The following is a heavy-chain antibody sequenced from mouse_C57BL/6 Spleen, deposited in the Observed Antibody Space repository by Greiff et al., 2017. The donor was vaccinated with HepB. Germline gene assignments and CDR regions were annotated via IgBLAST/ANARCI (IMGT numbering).Heavy chain of an antibody. J-gene: IGHJ3*01. D-gene: IGHD1-1*01. CDR3: SRPSDYYGSSSWFSY. V-gene: IGHV8-8*01. CDR1: GFSLSTFGMG. Sequence: QVQLKESGPGILQPSQTLSLTCSFSGFSLSTFGMGVGWIRQPSGKGLEWLAHIWWDDDKYYNPALKSRLTISKDTSKNQVCLKIANVDTADTATYYCSRPSDYYGSSSWFSYWGQGTLVTVSA. CDR2: IWWDDDK.